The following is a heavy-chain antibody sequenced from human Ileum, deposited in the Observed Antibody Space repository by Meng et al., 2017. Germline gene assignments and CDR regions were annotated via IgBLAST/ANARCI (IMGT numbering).Heavy chain of an antibody. Sequence: QVLLQQSRPGLVKPSQTLLLSCVISGDSVSSPTAAWNWFRQSPSRGLEWLGRTYYRSKWYYEYAVSVKSRISVNPDTSKNQFSLQLNSVTPEDTAVYFCARENSGWFFWGQGALVTVSS. V-gene: IGHV6-1*01. CDR3: ARENSGWFF. J-gene: IGHJ4*02. D-gene: IGHD6-19*01. CDR1: GDSVSSPTAA. CDR2: TYYRSKWYY.